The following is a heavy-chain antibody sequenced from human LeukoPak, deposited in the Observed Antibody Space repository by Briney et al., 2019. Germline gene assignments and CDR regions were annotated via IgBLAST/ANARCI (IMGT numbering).Heavy chain of an antibody. Sequence: SEPLSLTCTVSGDYINNYYWTWIRQPPGKALEWLGHIFFTGSTKYNPSLKSRLSISVDTSKNQFSLKVTSMTAADKAVYYCARLSHPSGKNWFFDYWGQGTLVTVFS. CDR1: GDYINNYY. V-gene: IGHV4-59*01. J-gene: IGHJ4*02. CDR3: ARLSHPSGKNWFFDY. D-gene: IGHD3-9*01. CDR2: IFFTGST.